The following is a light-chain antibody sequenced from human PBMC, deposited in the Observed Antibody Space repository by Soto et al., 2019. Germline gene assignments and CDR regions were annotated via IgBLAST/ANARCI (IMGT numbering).Light chain of an antibody. V-gene: IGKV4-1*01. CDR1: QSFLYNSNNKNY. CDR2: WAS. Sequence: DIVMTQCPASLAVSLGEGATINCRSSQSFLYNSNNKNYLAWYQQKPGQPPKLLIYWASSRESGVPDRFSGSGSGADFTLTISSLQAEDVAVYYCQQYFNTPITFGQGTRLEIK. CDR3: QQYFNTPIT. J-gene: IGKJ5*01.